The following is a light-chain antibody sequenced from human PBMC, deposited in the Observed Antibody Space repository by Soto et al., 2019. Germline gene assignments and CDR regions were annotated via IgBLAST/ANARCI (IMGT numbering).Light chain of an antibody. Sequence: EIQITQSPPSLGASVGDRVTITCRASQNINNCLNWYQQRPGKAPKLLIYGASSLQSGVPLRFSGSGSGTDFTLTIISLPPEDSATYSCQQSYNPLRGTCSRGTKVDIK. CDR2: GAS. V-gene: IGKV1-39*01. CDR3: QQSYNPLRGT. J-gene: IGKJ1*01. CDR1: QNINNC.